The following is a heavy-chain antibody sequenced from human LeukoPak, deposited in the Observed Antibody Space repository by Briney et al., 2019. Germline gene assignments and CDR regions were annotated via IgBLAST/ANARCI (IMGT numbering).Heavy chain of an antibody. Sequence: PGGSLRLSCAATGFTFKDYGMHWVRQPPGKGLDWGSGINWDGGGTDYADSVKGRFTISRDNAKNSLYLQMTSLRPEDTALYYCAKHLRTTNTYIFFGLDVWGQGTTVTVSS. J-gene: IGHJ6*02. CDR1: GFTFKDYG. CDR3: AKHLRTTNTYIFFGLDV. D-gene: IGHD1-7*01. V-gene: IGHV3-9*01. CDR2: INWDGGGT.